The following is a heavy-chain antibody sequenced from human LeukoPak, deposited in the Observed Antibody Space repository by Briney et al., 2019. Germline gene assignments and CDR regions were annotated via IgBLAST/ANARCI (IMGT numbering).Heavy chain of an antibody. J-gene: IGHJ2*01. CDR2: INWIGGST. CDR3: ARGRSGNWYFDL. D-gene: IGHD6-25*01. Sequence: GGSLRLSCAASGFTFDDYDMTWVRQAPGKGLEWVSGINWIGGSTGYADSVKGRFTISRDNAKKSLYLQMNSLRAEDTALYYCARGRSGNWYFDLWGRGTLVIVSS. V-gene: IGHV3-20*04. CDR1: GFTFDDYD.